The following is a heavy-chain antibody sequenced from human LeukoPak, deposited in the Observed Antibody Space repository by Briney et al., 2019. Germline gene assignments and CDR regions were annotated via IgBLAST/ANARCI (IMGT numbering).Heavy chain of an antibody. CDR2: ISTSGSTK. CDR3: AKGSGDFDY. D-gene: IGHD3-10*01. J-gene: IGHJ4*02. Sequence: GGSLRLSCAASGFTFSSYEMNWARQAPGKGLEWVSYISTSGSTKYYADSVKGRFTISRDNAKNSLYLQMNSLRAEDTAVYYCAKGSGDFDYWGQGTLVTVSS. CDR1: GFTFSSYE. V-gene: IGHV3-48*03.